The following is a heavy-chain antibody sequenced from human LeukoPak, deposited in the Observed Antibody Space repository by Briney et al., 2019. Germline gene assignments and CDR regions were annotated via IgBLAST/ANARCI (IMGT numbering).Heavy chain of an antibody. CDR3: AKCTETTRLGGDY. V-gene: IGHV4-59*03. CDR2: IYYSGNT. D-gene: IGHD4-17*01. J-gene: IGHJ4*02. CDR1: GGSISSSY. Sequence: SETLSLTCTVSGGSISSSYWSWIRQPPGKGLEWIGYIYYSGNTNYNPSLKSRVTISVDTSKNQFSLRLSSVTAADTAVYYCAKCTETTRLGGDYWGQGTLVTVSS.